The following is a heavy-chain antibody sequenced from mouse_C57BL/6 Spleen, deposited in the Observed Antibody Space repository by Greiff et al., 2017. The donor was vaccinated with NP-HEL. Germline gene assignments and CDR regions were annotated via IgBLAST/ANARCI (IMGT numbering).Heavy chain of an antibody. CDR2: ISGGGGNT. CDR3: ARRGSGYAFDY. CDR1: GFTFSSYT. J-gene: IGHJ2*01. Sequence: EVQGVESGGGLVKPGGSLKLSCAASGFTFSSYTMSWVRQTPEKRLEWVATISGGGGNTYYPDSVKGRFTISRDNAKNTLYLQMSSLRSEDTALYYCARRGSGYAFDYWGQGTTLTVSS. D-gene: IGHD3-2*02. V-gene: IGHV5-9*01.